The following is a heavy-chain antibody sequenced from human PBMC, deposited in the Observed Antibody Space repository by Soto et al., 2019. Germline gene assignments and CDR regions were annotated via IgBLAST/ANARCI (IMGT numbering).Heavy chain of an antibody. J-gene: IGHJ6*02. Sequence: SETLSLTCTVSGGSVSSGSYYWSWIRQPPGKGLEWIGYIYYSGSTNYNPSLKSRVTISVDTSKNQFSLKLSSVTAADTAVYYWARVRMVRGLRYGMDVWGQGTTVTVSS. D-gene: IGHD3-10*01. CDR2: IYYSGST. CDR1: GGSVSSGSYY. V-gene: IGHV4-61*01. CDR3: ARVRMVRGLRYGMDV.